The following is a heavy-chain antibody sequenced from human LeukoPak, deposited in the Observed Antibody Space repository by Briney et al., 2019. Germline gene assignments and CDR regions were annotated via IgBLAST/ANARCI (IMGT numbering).Heavy chain of an antibody. CDR3: ARQVDIVATSYPFDI. J-gene: IGHJ3*02. CDR1: GFTFSSYS. D-gene: IGHD5-12*01. Sequence: GGSLRLSCAASGFTFSSYSMNWVRQAPGKGLEWVSYISSSSSTIYYADSVKGRFTTSRDNAKNSLYLQMNSLRAEDTAMYYCARQVDIVATSYPFDIWGQGTLVTVSS. V-gene: IGHV3-48*01. CDR2: ISSSSSTI.